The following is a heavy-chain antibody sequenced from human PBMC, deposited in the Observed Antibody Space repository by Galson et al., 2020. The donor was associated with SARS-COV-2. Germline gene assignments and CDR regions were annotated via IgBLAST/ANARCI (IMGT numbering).Heavy chain of an antibody. D-gene: IGHD3-22*01. CDR3: ASPYNGGYYYGFDY. Sequence: GGSLRLSCAASGFTFSSYAMHWVRQAPGKGLEWVAVISYDGINKYYADSVKGRFTISRDNSKNTLYLQMNSLRAEDTAVYYCASPYNGGYYYGFDYWGQGTLVTVSS. V-gene: IGHV3-30*04. CDR1: GFTFSSYA. CDR2: ISYDGINK. J-gene: IGHJ4*02.